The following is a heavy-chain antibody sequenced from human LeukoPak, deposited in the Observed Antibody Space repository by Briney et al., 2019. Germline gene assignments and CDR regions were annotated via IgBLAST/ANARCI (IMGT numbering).Heavy chain of an antibody. Sequence: GGSLRLSCAASGFTFIHYAMSWVRQAPGKGLEWVSAISASGGRKYHADSVKGRFTISRDNSKNTLYLQMNSLRAEDTAVYYCAKDGNNFEYWGQGTLVTVSS. V-gene: IGHV3-23*01. J-gene: IGHJ4*02. CDR2: ISASGGRK. CDR1: GFTFIHYA. CDR3: AKDGNNFEY.